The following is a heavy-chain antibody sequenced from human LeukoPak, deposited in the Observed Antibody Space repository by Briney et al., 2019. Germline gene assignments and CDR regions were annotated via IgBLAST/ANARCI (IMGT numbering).Heavy chain of an antibody. CDR2: ISWNSGSI. CDR1: GFTFDDYA. CDR3: AKDKATMIVGSFDY. V-gene: IGHV3-9*01. J-gene: IGHJ4*02. D-gene: IGHD3-22*01. Sequence: PGRSLRLSCAASGFTFDDYAMHCVRQAPGKGLEWVSGISWNSGSIGYADSVKGRFTISRDNAKNSLYLQMNSLRAEDTALYYCAKDKATMIVGSFDYWGQGTLVTVSS.